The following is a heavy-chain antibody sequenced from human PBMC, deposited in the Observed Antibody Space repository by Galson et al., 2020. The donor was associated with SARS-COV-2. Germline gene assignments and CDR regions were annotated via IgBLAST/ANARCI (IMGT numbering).Heavy chain of an antibody. Sequence: ASVQVSCKASGYTFTSYDINWVRQATGQGLEWMGWMNPNSGNTGYAQKFQGRVTMTRNTSISTAYMELSSLRSEDTAVYYCARVTSGLGTYYDFWSGYRFPAHDGMDVWGQGTTVTVSS. CDR1: GYTFTSYD. CDR2: MNPNSGNT. D-gene: IGHD3-3*01. J-gene: IGHJ6*02. V-gene: IGHV1-8*01. CDR3: ARVTSGLGTYYDFWSGYRFPAHDGMDV.